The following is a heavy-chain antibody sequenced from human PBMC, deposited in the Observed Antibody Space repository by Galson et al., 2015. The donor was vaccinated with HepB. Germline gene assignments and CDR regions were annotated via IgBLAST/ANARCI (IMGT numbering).Heavy chain of an antibody. CDR2: ITSSGGNS. D-gene: IGHD2-15*01. V-gene: IGHV3-23*01. CDR3: AKDGIMVANNPYHFHY. Sequence: SLRLSCAASGFSFTRYAMTWVRQAPGKGLEWVSSITSSGGNSYYTDSVKGRFTVSRDNSKNTLLLQLNSLRAEDTAMYFCAKDGIMVANNPYHFHYWGQGTL. J-gene: IGHJ4*02. CDR1: GFSFTRYA.